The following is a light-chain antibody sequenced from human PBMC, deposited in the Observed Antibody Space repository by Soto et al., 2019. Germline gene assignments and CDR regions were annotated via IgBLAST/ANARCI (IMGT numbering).Light chain of an antibody. CDR1: QSVLNSSNTKNY. V-gene: IGKV4-1*01. CDR3: QQYDDTPRT. J-gene: IGKJ1*01. Sequence: DVVMTKSPDALPVVLGERATINCKSTQSVLNSSNTKNYLAWDQQKPGQPPKLLIYWASTRESGVPDRFRGSGAGTDFTLTSSSLPAEDVAVYYYQQYDDTPRTFGQGTKVEIK. CDR2: WAS.